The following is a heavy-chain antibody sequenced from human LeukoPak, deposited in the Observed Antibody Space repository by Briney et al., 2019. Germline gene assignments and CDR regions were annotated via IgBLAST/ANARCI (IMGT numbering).Heavy chain of an antibody. J-gene: IGHJ6*03. Sequence: GGSLRLSCAASGFTVSSNYRSWVRQAPGKGLEWVSVIYSGGSTYYADSVKGRFTISRDNSKNTLYLQMNSLRAEDTAVYYCARARGSSSSIFYYYYYMDVWGKGTTVTVSS. CDR3: ARARGSSSSIFYYYYYMDV. D-gene: IGHD6-6*01. CDR1: GFTVSSNY. V-gene: IGHV3-66*02. CDR2: IYSGGST.